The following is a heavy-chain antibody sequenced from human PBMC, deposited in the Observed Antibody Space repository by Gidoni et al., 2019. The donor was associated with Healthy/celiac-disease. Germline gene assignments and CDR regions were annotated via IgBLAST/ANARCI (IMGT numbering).Heavy chain of an antibody. V-gene: IGHV4-39*01. CDR1: CGSISSSSYY. Sequence: QLQLQESGPGLVKPSETLSLTCTVSCGSISSSSYYWGWIRQPPGKGLEWIGSIYYSGSTYSNPSLKSRVTISVDTSKNQFSLKLSSVTAADTAVYYCAISAPEWLSRGIYYGMDVWGQGTTVTVSS. J-gene: IGHJ6*02. CDR2: IYYSGST. CDR3: AISAPEWLSRGIYYGMDV. D-gene: IGHD3-3*01.